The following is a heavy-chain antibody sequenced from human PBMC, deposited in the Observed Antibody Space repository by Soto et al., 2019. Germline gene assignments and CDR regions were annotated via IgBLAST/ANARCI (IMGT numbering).Heavy chain of an antibody. CDR2: IYYSGST. D-gene: IGHD3-3*01. CDR3: ARRSGYYRYGMDV. CDR1: GGSISSSSYY. J-gene: IGHJ6*02. V-gene: IGHV4-39*01. Sequence: ASETLSLTCTVSGGSISSSSYYWGWIRQPPGKGLEWIGSIYYSGSTYYNPSLKSRVTISVDTSKNQFSLKLSSVTAADTAVYYCARRSGYYRYGMDVWGQGTTVTVSS.